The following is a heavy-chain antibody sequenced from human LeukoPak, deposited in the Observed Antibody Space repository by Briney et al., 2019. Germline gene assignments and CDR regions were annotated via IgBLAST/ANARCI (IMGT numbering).Heavy chain of an antibody. D-gene: IGHD1-26*01. V-gene: IGHV1-24*01. J-gene: IGHJ5*02. CDR3: ARDGVGGWFDP. CDR1: GYTLTELS. Sequence: GASVKVSCKVSGYTLTELSMHWVRQAPGKGLEWMGGFDPEDGETIYAQKFQGRVTITADESTSTAYMELSSLRSEDTAVYYCARDGVGGWFDPWGQGTLVTVSS. CDR2: FDPEDGET.